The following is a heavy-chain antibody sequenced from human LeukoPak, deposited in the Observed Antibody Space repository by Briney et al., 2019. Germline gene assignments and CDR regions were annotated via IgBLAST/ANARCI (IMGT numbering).Heavy chain of an antibody. CDR1: GGSISSSSYY. Sequence: ETLSLTCTVSGGSISSSSYYWGWIRQPPGKGLEWVANIKQDGSEKHYVDSVKGRFTISRDNAKNSLYLQMSSLRAEDTAVYYCTRVEETATTAAIIRKYSYYYYYMDVWGKGNTVTVSS. V-gene: IGHV3-7*01. J-gene: IGHJ6*03. CDR3: TRVEETATTAAIIRKYSYYYYYMDV. D-gene: IGHD4-11*01. CDR2: IKQDGSEK.